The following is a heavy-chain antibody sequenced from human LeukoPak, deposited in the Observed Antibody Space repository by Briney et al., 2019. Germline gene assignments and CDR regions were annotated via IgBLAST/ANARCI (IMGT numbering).Heavy chain of an antibody. D-gene: IGHD5-12*01. V-gene: IGHV3-21*01. CDR2: ISSSSSYI. CDR1: GFTFSSYS. Sequence: GGSLRLSCAASGFTFSSYSMNWVRQAPGKGLEWVSSISSSSSYIYYADSVKGRFTISRDNAKNTLYLQMSSLRAEDTAVYYCARNSDYDSFDPWGQGTLVTVSS. J-gene: IGHJ5*02. CDR3: ARNSDYDSFDP.